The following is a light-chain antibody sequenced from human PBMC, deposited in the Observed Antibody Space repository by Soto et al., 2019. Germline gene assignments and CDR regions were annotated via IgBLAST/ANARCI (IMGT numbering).Light chain of an antibody. CDR2: NNS. Sequence: QSVLTQPPSASGAPGQRVTISCSGSSSNIGSNTVNWYQQFPGTAPKLLIYNNSQRPSGVPDRFSGSKSGTSASLAISGLQSEDETDYYCATWDDSLNGQGVFGGGTKLTVL. J-gene: IGLJ3*02. CDR3: ATWDDSLNGQGV. V-gene: IGLV1-44*01. CDR1: SSNIGSNT.